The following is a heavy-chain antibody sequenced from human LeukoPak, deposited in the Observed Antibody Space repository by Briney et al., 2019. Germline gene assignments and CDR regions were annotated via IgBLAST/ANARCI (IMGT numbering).Heavy chain of an antibody. CDR3: ARGPGSSGWHYDY. Sequence: GGSLRLSCETSGFTFSNYYMSWVRQAPGKGLEWVANIKGDESKRYYVESLKGRFTIFRDNTKNSLYLQMTSLRAEDTAVYYCARGPGSSGWHYDYWGQGTLVTVSS. J-gene: IGHJ4*02. D-gene: IGHD6-19*01. CDR2: IKGDESKR. CDR1: GFTFSNYY. V-gene: IGHV3-7*01.